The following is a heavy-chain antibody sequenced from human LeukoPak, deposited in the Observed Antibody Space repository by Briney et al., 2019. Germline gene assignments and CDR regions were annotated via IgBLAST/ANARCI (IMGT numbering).Heavy chain of an antibody. Sequence: ASVKDSCKASGYTFTSYSMHWVRQAPGQGLEWMGIINPSGGSTSYAQKFQGRVTMTRDMSTSTVYMELSSLRSEDTAVYYCARDLGRYYYYYMDVWGKGTTVTVSS. V-gene: IGHV1-46*01. J-gene: IGHJ6*03. CDR2: INPSGGST. CDR3: ARDLGRYYYYYMDV. CDR1: GYTFTSYS. D-gene: IGHD2-15*01.